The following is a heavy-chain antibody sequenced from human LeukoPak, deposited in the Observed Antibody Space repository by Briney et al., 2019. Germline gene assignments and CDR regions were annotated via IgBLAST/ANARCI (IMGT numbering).Heavy chain of an antibody. V-gene: IGHV1-2*02. CDR1: GYTFTGYY. CDR2: INPNSGGT. Sequence: ASVKVSCEASGYTFTGYYMHWVRQAPGQGLEWMGWINPNSGGTNYAQKFQGRVTMTRDTSISTAYMELSRLRSDDTAVYYCARAGGYYDFWSGNFDYWGQGTLVTVSS. J-gene: IGHJ4*02. CDR3: ARAGGYYDFWSGNFDY. D-gene: IGHD3-3*01.